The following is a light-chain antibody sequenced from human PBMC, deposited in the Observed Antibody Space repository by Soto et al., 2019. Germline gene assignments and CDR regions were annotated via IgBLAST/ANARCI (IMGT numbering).Light chain of an antibody. CDR3: QQRSSCPLT. V-gene: IGKV3-11*01. CDR2: DSS. J-gene: IGKJ1*01. Sequence: EIVLTQSPATLSLSPGERATLSCRASQSVSSYFTWYQQKPCQAPTLLLYDSSNSATGIPGRFSGRGSGTDFHLTLSSLEPADFAVFYGQQRSSCPLTFGQGTQVEI. CDR1: QSVSSY.